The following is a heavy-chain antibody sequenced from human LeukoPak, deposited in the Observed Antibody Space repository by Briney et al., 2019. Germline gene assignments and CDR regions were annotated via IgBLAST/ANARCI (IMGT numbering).Heavy chain of an antibody. V-gene: IGHV3-11*01. D-gene: IGHD3-22*01. CDR1: GFTFSNAW. J-gene: IGHJ1*01. CDR2: IRSSGGTT. CDR3: ASPPLYDTSGYPLFHH. Sequence: AGGSLRLSCAASGFTFSNAWMSWVRQAPGKGLEWVSYIRSSGGTTYYADSVKGRFTVSRDNAKNSLYLQMNSLRAEDTAVYYCASPPLYDTSGYPLFHHWGQGTLVTVSS.